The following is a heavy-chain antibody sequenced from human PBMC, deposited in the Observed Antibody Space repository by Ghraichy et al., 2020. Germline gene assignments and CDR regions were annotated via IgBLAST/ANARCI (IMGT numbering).Heavy chain of an antibody. CDR2: INTNTGNP. CDR1: GYSFTNYA. D-gene: IGHD3-9*01. Sequence: ASVNVSCKASGYSFTNYAMNWVRQAPGQGLEWMGWINTNTGNPTYAQGFTGRFVFSLDTSVSTAYLQISSLKAEDNAVYYCARDLIGGRAPYELLTGYHYYYYGMDVWGQGTTVTVSS. V-gene: IGHV7-4-1*02. J-gene: IGHJ6*02. CDR3: ARDLIGGRAPYELLTGYHYYYYGMDV.